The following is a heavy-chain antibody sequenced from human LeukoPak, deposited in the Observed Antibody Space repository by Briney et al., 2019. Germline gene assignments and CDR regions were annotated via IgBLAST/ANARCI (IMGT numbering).Heavy chain of an antibody. V-gene: IGHV3-11*01. Sequence: GGSLRLSCAASGFTFNDYYMSWIRQAPGKGLEWLSYINIGGTNTHYADYVKGRFTISRDNAKKSLYLEMNNLRAEDTAVYYCATDGAGFDTWGQGVLVTVSS. CDR3: ATDGAGFDT. CDR2: INIGGTNT. CDR1: GFTFNDYY. J-gene: IGHJ5*02.